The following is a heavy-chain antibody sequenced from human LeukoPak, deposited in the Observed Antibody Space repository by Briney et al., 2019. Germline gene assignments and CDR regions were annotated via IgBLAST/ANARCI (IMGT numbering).Heavy chain of an antibody. CDR1: GFTFSSYS. V-gene: IGHV3-48*02. CDR3: ARRTKQQLVGSPNNGGRRNFDY. CDR2: ISSSSSTI. Sequence: GGSLRLSCAASGFTFSSYSMNWVRQAPGKGLEWVSYISSSSSTIYYADSVKGRFTISRDNAKNSLYLQMNSLRDEDTAVYYCARRTKQQLVGSPNNGGRRNFDYWGQGALVTVSS. D-gene: IGHD6-13*01. J-gene: IGHJ4*02.